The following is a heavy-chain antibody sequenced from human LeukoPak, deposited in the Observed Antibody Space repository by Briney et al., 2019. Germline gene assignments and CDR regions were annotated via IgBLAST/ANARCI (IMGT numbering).Heavy chain of an antibody. V-gene: IGHV4-61*02. Sequence: PSETLSLTCTVSGGSISSGSYYWSWIRQPTGKGLEWIVRIYISGSTNYNPSLKSRVTISVDTSKNQFSLKLSSVTAADTAVYYCARDKQYSADSSGYYPSYYFDYWGQGTLVTVSS. CDR1: GGSISSGSYY. CDR3: ARDKQYSADSSGYYPSYYFDY. J-gene: IGHJ4*02. CDR2: IYISGST. D-gene: IGHD3-22*01.